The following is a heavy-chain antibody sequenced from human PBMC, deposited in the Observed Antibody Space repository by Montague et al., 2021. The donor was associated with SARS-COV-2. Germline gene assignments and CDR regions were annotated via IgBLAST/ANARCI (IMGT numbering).Heavy chain of an antibody. CDR3: VTFKYCPSSSCAVAHDYLYSGMDV. D-gene: IGHD2/OR15-2a*01. Sequence: SLRLSCAASGFTFSSYEMNWVRQAPGKGLEWVSDINSGGITMYYAGSVKGRFTISRDNAKNSLYLQMNSLRAEDTAVYYCVTFKYCPSSSCAVAHDYLYSGMDVWGQGTTVTVSS. V-gene: IGHV3-48*03. CDR2: INSGGITM. CDR1: GFTFSSYE. J-gene: IGHJ6*02.